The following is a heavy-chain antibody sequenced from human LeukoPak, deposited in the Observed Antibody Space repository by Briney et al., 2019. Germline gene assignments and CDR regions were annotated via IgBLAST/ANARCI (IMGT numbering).Heavy chain of an antibody. CDR3: ARDYIGGWNDY. CDR1: GFTFSSYA. Sequence: PGGSLRLSCAASGFTFSSYAMHWVRQAPGKGLEWVAVISYDGSNKYYADSVKGRFTISRDNAKNSLYLQMNSLRVEDTAVYYCARDYIGGWNDYWGQGTLVTVSS. CDR2: ISYDGSNK. J-gene: IGHJ4*02. V-gene: IGHV3-30*04. D-gene: IGHD3-16*01.